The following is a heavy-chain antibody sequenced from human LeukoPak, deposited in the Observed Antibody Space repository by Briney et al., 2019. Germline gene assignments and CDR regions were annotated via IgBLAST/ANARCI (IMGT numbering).Heavy chain of an antibody. CDR1: GCTFSDYG. D-gene: IGHD5-18*01. V-gene: IGHV3-33*01. CDR3: AREVLVYTAMVGFDP. CDR2: IWYDGSNK. J-gene: IGHJ5*02. Sequence: GGSLRLSCAASGCTFSDYGMHWVRQAPGKGLEWLAVIWYDGSNKYYADSVKGRFTISRDNSKNKPYMQMYSLRRYLTAVYYAAREVLVYTAMVGFDPWGQGTLVPVSS.